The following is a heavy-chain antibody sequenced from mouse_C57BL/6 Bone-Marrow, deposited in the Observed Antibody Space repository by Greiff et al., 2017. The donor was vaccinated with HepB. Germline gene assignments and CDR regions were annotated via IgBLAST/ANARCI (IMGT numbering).Heavy chain of an antibody. CDR2: ISSGGDYI. J-gene: IGHJ4*01. Sequence: EVQLMESGEGLVKPGGSLKLSCAASGFTFSSYAMSWVRQTPEKRLEWVAYISSGGDYIYYADTVKGRFTISRDNARNTLYLQMSSLKSEDTAMYYCTRGYGNYVAMDYWGQGTSVTVSS. D-gene: IGHD2-1*01. CDR1: GFTFSSYA. CDR3: TRGYGNYVAMDY. V-gene: IGHV5-9-1*02.